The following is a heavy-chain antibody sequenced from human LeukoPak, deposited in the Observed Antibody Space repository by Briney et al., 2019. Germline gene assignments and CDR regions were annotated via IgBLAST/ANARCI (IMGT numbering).Heavy chain of an antibody. CDR3: ARVLVRGVSYYYYGMDV. D-gene: IGHD3-10*01. J-gene: IGHJ6*02. CDR2: ISSSSSTI. Sequence: GGSLRLSCAASGFTFSSYSMNWVRQAPGKGLEWVSYISSSSSTIYYADSVKGRFTISRDNAKNSLYLQMNSLRAEDTAVYYCARVLVRGVSYYYYGMDVWGQGTTVTVSS. V-gene: IGHV3-48*04. CDR1: GFTFSSYS.